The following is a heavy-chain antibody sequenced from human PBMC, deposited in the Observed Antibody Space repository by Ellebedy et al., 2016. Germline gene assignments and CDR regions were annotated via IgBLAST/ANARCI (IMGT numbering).Heavy chain of an antibody. J-gene: IGHJ3*02. V-gene: IGHV3-21*05. Sequence: GESLKISCAASGIIFSSYTMNWVRQSPGKGLEWLSNIRGSNSETYYANSVKGRFTVSRDNAKNSLFLQMNGLRAEDTAVYFCVGDMAFAFDIWGQGTKVTVST. D-gene: IGHD5-24*01. CDR1: GIIFSSYT. CDR3: VGDMAFAFDI. CDR2: IRGSNSET.